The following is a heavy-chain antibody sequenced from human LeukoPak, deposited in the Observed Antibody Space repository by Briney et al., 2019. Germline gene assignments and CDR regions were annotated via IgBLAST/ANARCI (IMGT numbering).Heavy chain of an antibody. J-gene: IGHJ6*02. V-gene: IGHV4-59*01. CDR1: GGSLSSYY. CDR2: IYYSGST. CDR3: ARDRRHSSSPTSRYYYYYGMDV. D-gene: IGHD6-13*01. Sequence: PSETLSLTCTVSGGSLSSYYRSWIRQPPGKGLEWIGYIYYSGSTNYNPSLKSRVTISVDTSKNQFSLKLSSVTAANTAVYYCARDRRHSSSPTSRYYYYYGMDVWGQGTTVTVSS.